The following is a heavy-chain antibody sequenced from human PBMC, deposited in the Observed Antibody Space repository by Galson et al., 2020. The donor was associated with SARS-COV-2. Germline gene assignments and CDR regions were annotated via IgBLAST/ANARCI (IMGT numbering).Heavy chain of an antibody. J-gene: IGHJ3*01. CDR1: GFTLSSSG. CDR2: TGSST. CDR3: ARQFCSSRTCTTVGFDL. Sequence: TGGSLRFSCAASGFTLSSSGMHWVRQAPGKGLEYVSSTGSSTHYVHSVKGRFSISRDHSKNTLYLQMGSLGADDMAVYYCARQFCSSRTCTTVGFDLWGQGTTVTVSS. V-gene: IGHV3-64*01. D-gene: IGHD2-2*01.